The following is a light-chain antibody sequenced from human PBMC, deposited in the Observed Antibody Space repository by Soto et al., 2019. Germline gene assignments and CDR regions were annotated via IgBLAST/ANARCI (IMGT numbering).Light chain of an antibody. Sequence: DIQMTQSPSSLSASVGDRVTITCRASQSISNYLNWYQQKVGKAPKLLIYAASSLQSGVPSRFSGSGSGTDFTLTISSLQPEDFATYYCQQSYSTPYTFGQGTKLEIK. CDR2: AAS. CDR1: QSISNY. V-gene: IGKV1-39*01. J-gene: IGKJ2*01. CDR3: QQSYSTPYT.